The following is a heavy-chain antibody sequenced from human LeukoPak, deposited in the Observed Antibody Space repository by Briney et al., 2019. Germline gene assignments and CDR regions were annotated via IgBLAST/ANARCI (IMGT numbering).Heavy chain of an antibody. V-gene: IGHV3-21*01. CDR1: GFTFSSYS. J-gene: IGHJ3*02. D-gene: IGHD2-2*02. CDR2: ISSSSSYI. Sequence: KPGGSLRLSCAASGFTFSSYSMNWVRQAPGKGLEWVSSISSSSSYIYYADSVKGRFTISRDNAKNSLYLQMNSLRAEDTAVYYCARLETYCSSTSCYNHDAFDIWGQGTMVTVSS. CDR3: ARLETYCSSTSCYNHDAFDI.